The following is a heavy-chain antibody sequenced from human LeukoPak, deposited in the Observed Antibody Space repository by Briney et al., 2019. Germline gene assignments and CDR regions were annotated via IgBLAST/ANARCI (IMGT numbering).Heavy chain of an antibody. J-gene: IGHJ4*02. CDR3: ARDRRVYYDSSGYSWWSFDY. D-gene: IGHD3-22*01. CDR1: GYTFTGYY. V-gene: IGHV1-2*02. CDR2: INPNSGGT. Sequence: ASVKVSCKASGYTFTGYYMHWVRQAPGQGLEWMGWINPNSGGTNYAQKFQGRVTMTRDTSLSTTYMELSRLRSDDTAVYYCARDRRVYYDSSGYSWWSFDYWGQGTLVTVSS.